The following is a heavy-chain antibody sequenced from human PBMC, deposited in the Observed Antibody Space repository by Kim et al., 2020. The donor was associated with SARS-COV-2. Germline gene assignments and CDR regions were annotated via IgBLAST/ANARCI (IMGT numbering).Heavy chain of an antibody. CDR1: GFTFDDYT. D-gene: IGHD3-10*01. CDR3: AKAHYPNYYGSGSYYSLFDY. CDR2: ISWDGGST. V-gene: IGHV3-43*01. Sequence: GGSLRLSCAASGFTFDDYTMHWVRQAPGKGLEWVSLISWDGGSTYYADSVKGRFTISRDNSKNSLYLQMNSLRTEDTALYYCAKAHYPNYYGSGSYYSLFDYWGQGTLVTVSS. J-gene: IGHJ4*02.